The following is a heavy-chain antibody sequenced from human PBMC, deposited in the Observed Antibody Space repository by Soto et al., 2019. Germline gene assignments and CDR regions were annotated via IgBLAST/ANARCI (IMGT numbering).Heavy chain of an antibody. CDR1: VYTFTGYY. Sequence: ASAKVSCKASVYTFTGYYIHCVRQAPGQGLEWMGWINPNSGGTNYAQKFQGWVTMTRDTSISTAYMELSRLRSDDTAVYYCARGGYSSTWSNLLDRSGLDVWGQGTTVTVSS. J-gene: IGHJ6*02. CDR3: ARGGYSSTWSNLLDRSGLDV. D-gene: IGHD6-13*01. V-gene: IGHV1-2*04. CDR2: INPNSGGT.